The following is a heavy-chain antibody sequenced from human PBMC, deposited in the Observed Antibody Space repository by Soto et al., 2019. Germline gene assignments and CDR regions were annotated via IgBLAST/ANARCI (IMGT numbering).Heavy chain of an antibody. CDR3: ARAGDDSSGYYPPVFDY. J-gene: IGHJ4*02. Sequence: QVQLQESGPGLVKPSQTLSLTCTVSGGSISSGGYYWSWIRQHPGKGLEWIGYIYYSGSTYYNPSLMSRVTISVDTSKNQFSLKLSSVTAADTAVYYCARAGDDSSGYYPPVFDYWGQGTLVTVSS. V-gene: IGHV4-31*03. CDR1: GGSISSGGYY. CDR2: IYYSGST. D-gene: IGHD3-22*01.